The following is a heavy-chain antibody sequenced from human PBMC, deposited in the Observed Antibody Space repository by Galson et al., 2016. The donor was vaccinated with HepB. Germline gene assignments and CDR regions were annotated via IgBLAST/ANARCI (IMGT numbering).Heavy chain of an antibody. CDR1: GGSISSSNW. J-gene: IGHJ4*02. CDR2: IYHSGST. V-gene: IGHV4-4*02. Sequence: SETLSLTCAVSGGSISSSNWWSWVRQPPGKGLEWIGEIYHSGSTNCNPSLKSRVTISVDKSKNQFSLKLSSVTAADTAVYYCARGLRTAARQFDSWGQGTLVTVSS. D-gene: IGHD2-2*01. CDR3: ARGLRTAARQFDS.